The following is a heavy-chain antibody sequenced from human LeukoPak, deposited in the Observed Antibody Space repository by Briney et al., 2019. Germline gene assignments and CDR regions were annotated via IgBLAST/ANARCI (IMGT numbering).Heavy chain of an antibody. D-gene: IGHD2-15*01. CDR1: GFTFGDYA. CDR3: TRDPGHCSGGSCYADP. CDR2: IRSKAYGGTT. V-gene: IGHV3-49*03. J-gene: IGHJ5*02. Sequence: GGSLRISCTASGFTFGDYAMSWFRQAPGKGLEWVGFIRSKAYGGTTEYAASVKGRFSITRDDSKSIAYLQMNSLKTEDTARYFCTRDPGHCSGGSCYADPWGQGTLVTVSS.